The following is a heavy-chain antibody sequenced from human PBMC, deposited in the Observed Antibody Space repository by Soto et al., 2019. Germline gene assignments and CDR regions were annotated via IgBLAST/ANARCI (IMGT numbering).Heavy chain of an antibody. CDR2: IIPILGIA. Sequence: ASVKVSCKASGGTFSSYTISWVRQAPGQGLEWMGRIIPILGIANYAQKFQGRVTITADKSTSTAYMELSSLRSEDTAVYYCTTGLPGVVVTYYFDYWGQGTLVTVSS. CDR1: GGTFSSYT. CDR3: TTGLPGVVVTYYFDY. J-gene: IGHJ4*02. V-gene: IGHV1-69*02. D-gene: IGHD3-22*01.